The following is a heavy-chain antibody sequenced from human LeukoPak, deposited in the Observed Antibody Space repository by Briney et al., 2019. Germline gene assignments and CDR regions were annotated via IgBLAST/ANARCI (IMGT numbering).Heavy chain of an antibody. D-gene: IGHD5-18*01. CDR3: ARGLQEYTYGFDY. V-gene: IGHV3-23*01. J-gene: IGHJ4*02. Sequence: GGSLRLSCAASGFTFSSYAMTWVRHAPGKGLEWVSAISGSGGTTYYADSVKGRFTISRDNSKNTLYLQMNSLRADDTAVYYCARGLQEYTYGFDYWGQGTLVTVSS. CDR2: ISGSGGTT. CDR1: GFTFSSYA.